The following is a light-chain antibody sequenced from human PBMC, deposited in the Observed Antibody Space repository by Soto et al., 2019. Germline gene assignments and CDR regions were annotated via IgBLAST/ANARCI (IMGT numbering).Light chain of an antibody. J-gene: IGLJ2*01. Sequence: QSVLTPPPSVSGAPGQRVTISCTGSSSNIGAGYDVRWYQQLPGTAPKLLIYGNSNRPSGVPDRFSGSKSGTSASLAITGLEAEDEADYYCQSYDSCLSVVFGGGTKVTVL. CDR1: SSNIGAGYD. CDR2: GNS. CDR3: QSYDSCLSVV. V-gene: IGLV1-40*01.